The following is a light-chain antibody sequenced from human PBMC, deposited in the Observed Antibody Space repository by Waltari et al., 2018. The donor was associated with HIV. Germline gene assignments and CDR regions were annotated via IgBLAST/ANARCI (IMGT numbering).Light chain of an antibody. CDR3: STHTTNDTLE. CDR2: DVT. J-gene: IGLJ2*01. V-gene: IGLV2-14*03. Sequence: QSALTQPASVSGSPGQSVTISCTGTSSHFGLYNFVSWYQQYPGNVPKLSIYDVTSRPSGVPHLFSCSRSGNTASLTISGLQVDDEAVYYCSTHTTNDTLEFGGGTKLTVL. CDR1: SSHFGLYNF.